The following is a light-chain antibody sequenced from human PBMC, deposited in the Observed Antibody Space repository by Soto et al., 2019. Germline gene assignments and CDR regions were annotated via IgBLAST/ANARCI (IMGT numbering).Light chain of an antibody. J-gene: IGKJ1*01. CDR3: QQYNDWPRT. CDR1: QSVSSN. V-gene: IGKV3-15*01. CDR2: GAS. Sequence: EIVMTQSPATLSVSPGERATLSCRASQSVSSNLAWYQQKPGQAPRLLIYGASTRATVIPARFSGSGSGTEFTLTISSLQSEDLAVYYCQQYNDWPRTFGQGTKVDIK.